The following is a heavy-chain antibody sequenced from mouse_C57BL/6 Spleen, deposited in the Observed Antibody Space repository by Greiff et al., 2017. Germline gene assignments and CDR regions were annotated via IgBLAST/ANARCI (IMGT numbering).Heavy chain of an antibody. CDR3: TRLRRYTFDV. CDR2: IDPETGGT. J-gene: IGHJ1*03. D-gene: IGHD1-1*01. Sequence: QVQLKESGAELVRPGASVTLSCKASGYTFTDYEMHWVKQTPVHGLEWIGAIDPETGGTAYNQKFKGKAILTADKSSSTAYMELRSLTSEDSAVYYCTRLRRYTFDVWGTGTTVTVSS. CDR1: GYTFTDYE. V-gene: IGHV1-15*01.